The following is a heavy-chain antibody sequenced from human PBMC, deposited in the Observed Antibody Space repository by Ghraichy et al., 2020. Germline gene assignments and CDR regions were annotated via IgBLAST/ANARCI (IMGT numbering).Heavy chain of an antibody. Sequence: SETLSLSCTVSGGSITGYCWSWIRQPPGPGLEWIGYIYYTEDTNSNPSLARRVTISVSMSTNQFSLNLNSVTAAAAAVYYCVRGQGDGFWNCYFDLWGRGTLVTVPS. J-gene: IGHJ2*01. CDR1: GGSITGYC. V-gene: IGHV4-59*01. CDR2: IYYTEDT. CDR3: VRGQGDGFWNCYFDL. D-gene: IGHD3-3*01.